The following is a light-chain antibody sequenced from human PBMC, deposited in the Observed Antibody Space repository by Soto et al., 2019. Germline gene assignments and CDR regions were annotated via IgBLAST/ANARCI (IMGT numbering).Light chain of an antibody. CDR1: QSISVS. Sequence: IQMTQSPSTLSASVGDTVTITCRASQSISVSLAWYQQKPGKAPNLLIYDASTLQGGVPSRFSGSGSGTEFTLPVTSLQPEDFATYFCQQVNSYPITFGQGTRLEIK. J-gene: IGKJ5*01. CDR2: DAS. V-gene: IGKV1-5*01. CDR3: QQVNSYPIT.